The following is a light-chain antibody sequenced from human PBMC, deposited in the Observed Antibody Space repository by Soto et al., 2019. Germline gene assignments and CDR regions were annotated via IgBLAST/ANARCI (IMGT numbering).Light chain of an antibody. Sequence: EFVLTHSRGTLSLSPCERATLSCSASQTVRNNYLAWYQQKPGQAPRLLIYDASSRATGIPDRFSGGGSGTDFTLTISRLEPEDFAVYYCQQFSSYPLTFGGGTKVDIK. CDR3: QQFSSYPLT. CDR1: QTVRNNY. CDR2: DAS. J-gene: IGKJ4*01. V-gene: IGKV3-20*01.